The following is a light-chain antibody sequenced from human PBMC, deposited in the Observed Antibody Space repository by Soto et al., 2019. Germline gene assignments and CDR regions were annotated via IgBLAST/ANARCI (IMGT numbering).Light chain of an antibody. J-gene: IGKJ2*01. V-gene: IGKV3-11*01. CDR1: QSVSSY. CDR2: DAS. CDR3: QQRSNWPT. Sequence: EIVLTQSPATLSLSPGERATLSCRASQSVSSYLAWYQQKPGQAPRLLIYDASNRATGIPARFSGSGSGTDFTLTISSLEPEAFAVYDCQQRSNWPTFGQGTKMDI.